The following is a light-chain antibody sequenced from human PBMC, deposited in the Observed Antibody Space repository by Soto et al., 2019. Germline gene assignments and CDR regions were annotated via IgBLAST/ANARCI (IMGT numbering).Light chain of an antibody. CDR2: EVS. CDR1: SSDVGDYKY. Sequence: QSALTQPASVSGSPGQSITISCTGTSSDVGDYKYVSWYQKHPGKAPKALIYEVSNRPSGVSNRFSGSKSGNTASLTISGLQAEDEADYCCSSYTTSNTLVFGPGTKLTVL. CDR3: SSYTTSNTLV. J-gene: IGLJ1*01. V-gene: IGLV2-14*01.